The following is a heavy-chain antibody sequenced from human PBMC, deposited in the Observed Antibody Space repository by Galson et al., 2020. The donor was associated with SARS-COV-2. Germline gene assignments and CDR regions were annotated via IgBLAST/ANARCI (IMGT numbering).Heavy chain of an antibody. J-gene: IGHJ4*02. CDR1: GYSFTSYW. V-gene: IGHV5-51*01. Sequence: GESLKLSCKGSGYSFTSYWIGWVRQMPGKGLEWMGIIYPGDSDTRYSPSFQGQVTISADKSISTAYLQWSSLKASDTAMYYCARHRSFGELLSVPYFDYWGQGTLVTVSS. CDR2: IYPGDSDT. CDR3: ARHRSFGELLSVPYFDY. D-gene: IGHD3-10*01.